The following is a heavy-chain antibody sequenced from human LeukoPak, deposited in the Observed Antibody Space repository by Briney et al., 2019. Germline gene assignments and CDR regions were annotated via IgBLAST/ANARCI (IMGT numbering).Heavy chain of an antibody. V-gene: IGHV4-34*01. J-gene: IGHJ3*02. CDR2: INHSGST. D-gene: IGHD6-6*01. CDR1: GGSFSGYY. CDR3: ARQSGYSSSLFRAPDAFDI. Sequence: PSETLSLTCAVYGGSFSGYYWSWIRQPPGKGLEWIGEINHSGSTNYNPSLKSRVTISVDTSKNQFSLKLSSVAAADTAVYYCARQSGYSSSLFRAPDAFDIWGQGTMVTVSS.